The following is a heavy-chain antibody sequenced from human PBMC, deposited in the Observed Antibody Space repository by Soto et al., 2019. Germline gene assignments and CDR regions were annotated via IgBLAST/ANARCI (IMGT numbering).Heavy chain of an antibody. CDR1: GGSFSGYY. V-gene: IGHV4-34*01. J-gene: IGHJ6*03. CDR3: ARGPSGSGIRSPYYNYYMDV. CDR2: IDHSGST. D-gene: IGHD3-10*01. Sequence: QVQLQQWGAGLLKPSETLSLTCALYGGSFSGYYWSWIRQSPGKGLEWIGEIDHSGSTNYNPSLKIQVTISLHTSKGQFALKLSAVTAADTAVYYFARGPSGSGIRSPYYNYYMDVWGKGTTVTVSS.